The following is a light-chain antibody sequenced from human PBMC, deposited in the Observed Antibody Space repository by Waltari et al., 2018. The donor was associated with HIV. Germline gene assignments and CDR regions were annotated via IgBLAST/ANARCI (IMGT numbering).Light chain of an antibody. V-gene: IGLV1-44*01. Sequence: QSVLTQPPSASGTPGQRVSISGSGGRSNLGSNNVNWYQELPGTAPKLIIYVNNQRPSGVPDRFSAFKSGPSASLAISGLQSEDEATYYCAAWDDSLNGWVFGGGTKLTVL. CDR1: RSNLGSNN. CDR2: VNN. J-gene: IGLJ3*02. CDR3: AAWDDSLNGWV.